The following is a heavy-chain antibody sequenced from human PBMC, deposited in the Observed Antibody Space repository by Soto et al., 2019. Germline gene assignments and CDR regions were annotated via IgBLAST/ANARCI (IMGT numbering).Heavy chain of an antibody. CDR2: IYYSGST. D-gene: IGHD3-3*01. Sequence: SETLSLTCTVSGGSISSSSYYWGWIRQPPGKGLEWIGSIYYSGSTYYNPSLKSRVTISVDTSKNQFSLKLSSVTAADTAVYYCARRAVLEWLLPGYYYYGMDVWGQGTTVTVPS. CDR3: ARRAVLEWLLPGYYYYGMDV. V-gene: IGHV4-39*01. CDR1: GGSISSSSYY. J-gene: IGHJ6*02.